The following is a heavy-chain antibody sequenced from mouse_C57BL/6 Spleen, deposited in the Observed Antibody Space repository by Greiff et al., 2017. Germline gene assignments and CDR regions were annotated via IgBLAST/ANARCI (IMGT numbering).Heavy chain of an antibody. D-gene: IGHD2-2*01. V-gene: IGHV1-61*01. CDR2: IYPSDSET. Sequence: QVQLQQPGAELVRPGSSVKLSCKASGYTFTSYWMDWVKQRPGQGLEWIGNIYPSDSETHYNQKFKDKATLTVDKSSSTAYMQLSSLTSEDSAVYSCATTMVTARDYYAMDYWGHGTSVTVSS. J-gene: IGHJ4*01. CDR1: GYTFTSYW. CDR3: ATTMVTARDYYAMDY.